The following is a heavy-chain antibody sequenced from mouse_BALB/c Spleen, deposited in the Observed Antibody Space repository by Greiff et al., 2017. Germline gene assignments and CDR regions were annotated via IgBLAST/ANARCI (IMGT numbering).Heavy chain of an antibody. J-gene: IGHJ2*01. CDR3: ARYDYDYFDY. V-gene: IGHV1S56*01. CDR2: IYPGDGST. CDR1: GYTFTSYY. D-gene: IGHD2-4*01. Sequence: VKLQESGPELVKPGASVKMSCKASGYTFTSYYIHWVKQRPGQGLEWIGWIYPGDGSTKYNEKFKGKTTLTADKSSSTAYMLLSSLTSEDSAIYFCARYDYDYFDYWGQGTTLTVSS.